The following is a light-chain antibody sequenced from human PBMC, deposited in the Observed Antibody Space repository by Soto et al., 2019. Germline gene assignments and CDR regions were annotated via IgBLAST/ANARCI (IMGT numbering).Light chain of an antibody. CDR2: GAS. J-gene: IGKJ4*01. CDR1: QTVSKTY. V-gene: IGKV3-20*01. CDR3: QQYGGLPPT. Sequence: EIVLTQFPGALSLSPGERVTLSCRASQTVSKTYLAWYQQKSGQAPKFLISGASNRATGIPDRFGGSGSGADFTLTISRLEPEDFAVYYCQQYGGLPPTFGGGTKVEIK.